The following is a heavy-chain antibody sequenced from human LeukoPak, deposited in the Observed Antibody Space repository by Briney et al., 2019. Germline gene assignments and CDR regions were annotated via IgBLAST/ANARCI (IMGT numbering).Heavy chain of an antibody. V-gene: IGHV1-69*05. CDR2: IIPIFGTA. Sequence: SVKVSCKASGGTFSSYAISWVRQAPGQGLEWMGGIIPIFGTANYAQKFQGRVTITTDESTSTAYMELSSLRSEDTAVYYCATQGRDIAAAGTGWFDPRGQGTLVTVSS. J-gene: IGHJ5*02. D-gene: IGHD6-13*01. CDR3: ATQGRDIAAAGTGWFDP. CDR1: GGTFSSYA.